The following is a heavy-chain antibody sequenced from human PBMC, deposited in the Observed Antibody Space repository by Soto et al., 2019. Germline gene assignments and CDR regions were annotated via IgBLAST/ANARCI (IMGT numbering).Heavy chain of an antibody. CDR1: GYTFTSYA. V-gene: IGHV1-3*01. D-gene: IGHD3-10*01. J-gene: IGHJ6*02. CDR2: INAGNGNT. Sequence: ASVKVSCKASGYTFTSYAMHWVRQAPGQRXEWMGWINAGNGNTKYSQKFQGRVTITRDTSASTAYMELSSLRSEDTAVYYCARATYYYGSGSYYTSYYYYYGMDVWGQGTTVTVSS. CDR3: ARATYYYGSGSYYTSYYYYYGMDV.